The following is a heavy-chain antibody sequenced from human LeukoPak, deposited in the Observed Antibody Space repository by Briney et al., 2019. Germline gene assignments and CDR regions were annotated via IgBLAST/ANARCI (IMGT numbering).Heavy chain of an antibody. CDR1: GGSISSYY. V-gene: IGHV4-34*01. CDR2: INHSGST. Sequence: SETLSLTCTVSGGSISSYYWSWIRQPPGKGLEWIGEINHSGSTNYNPSLKSRVTISVDTSKDQFSLKLSSVTAADTAVYYCARGGIAVAGSDSEFDYWGQGTLVTVSS. J-gene: IGHJ4*02. CDR3: ARGGIAVAGSDSEFDY. D-gene: IGHD6-19*01.